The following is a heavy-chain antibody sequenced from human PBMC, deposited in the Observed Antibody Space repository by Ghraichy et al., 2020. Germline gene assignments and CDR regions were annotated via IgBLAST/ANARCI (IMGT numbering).Heavy chain of an antibody. CDR3: ARRRPNYYDSSGYSSYMIGVAFDI. CDR1: GGSISSSSYY. Sequence: SQTLSLTCTVSGGSISSSSYYWGWIRQPPGKGLEWIGSIYYSGSTYYNPSLKSRVTISVDTSKNQFSLKLSSVTAADTAVYYCARRRPNYYDSSGYSSYMIGVAFDIWGQGTMVTVSS. V-gene: IGHV4-39*01. CDR2: IYYSGST. J-gene: IGHJ3*02. D-gene: IGHD3-22*01.